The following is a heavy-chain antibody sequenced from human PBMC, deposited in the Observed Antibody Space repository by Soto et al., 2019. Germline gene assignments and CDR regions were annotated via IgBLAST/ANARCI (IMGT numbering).Heavy chain of an antibody. J-gene: IGHJ4*02. CDR2: MNPNSGNT. CDR3: ARGRGPTTVVTRTCDY. D-gene: IGHD4-17*01. Sequence: ASVKVSCKASGYTFTSYDINWVRQATGQGLEWMGWMNPNSGNTGYAQKFQGRVTMTRDTSISTAYMELSSLRSEDTAIYYCARGRGPTTVVTRTCDYWGKGSLVTVAS. V-gene: IGHV1-8*01. CDR1: GYTFTSYD.